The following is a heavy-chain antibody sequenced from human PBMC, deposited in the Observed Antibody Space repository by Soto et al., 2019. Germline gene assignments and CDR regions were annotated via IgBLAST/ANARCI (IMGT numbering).Heavy chain of an antibody. CDR2: ISAYNGNT. CDR3: ARRTIFGVALDAFDI. D-gene: IGHD3-3*01. Sequence: ASVKVSCKASGYTFTGYGISWVRRAPGQGLEWMGWISAYNGNTNYAQKLQGRVTMTTDTSTSTAYMELRSLRSDDTAVYYCARRTIFGVALDAFDIWGQGTMVTVSS. J-gene: IGHJ3*02. CDR1: GYTFTGYG. V-gene: IGHV1-18*01.